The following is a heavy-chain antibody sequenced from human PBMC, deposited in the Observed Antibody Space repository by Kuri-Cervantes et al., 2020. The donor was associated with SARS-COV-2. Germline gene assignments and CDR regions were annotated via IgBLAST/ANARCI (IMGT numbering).Heavy chain of an antibody. CDR2: ISGSGGST. D-gene: IGHD4-17*01. J-gene: IGHJ3*02. Sequence: GGSLRLSCAASGFTISDYYMTWIRQTPGKGLEWVSAISGSGGSTYYADSVKGRFTISRDNSKNTLYLQMNSLRAEDTAVYYCAKHMTTVTTYAHNVDAFDIWGQGTMVTVSS. V-gene: IGHV3-23*01. CDR1: GFTISDYY. CDR3: AKHMTTVTTYAHNVDAFDI.